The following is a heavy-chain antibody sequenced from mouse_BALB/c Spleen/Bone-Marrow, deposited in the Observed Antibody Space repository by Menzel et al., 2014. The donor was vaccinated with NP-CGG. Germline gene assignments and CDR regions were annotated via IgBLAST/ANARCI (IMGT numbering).Heavy chain of an antibody. CDR2: IVPSSGYT. D-gene: IGHD2-1*01. J-gene: IGHJ4*01. V-gene: IGHV1-4*02. Sequence: LQQSGAELERPGASVKMSCKASGYTFTSYTIKWIKRRPGQGLEWVGYIVPSSGYTEYNQKFKDKATLTADKSSSTAYMQLSSLTSEDSAVYYCARDGNYRYAMDYWGQGTSVTVSS. CDR1: GYTFTSYT. CDR3: ARDGNYRYAMDY.